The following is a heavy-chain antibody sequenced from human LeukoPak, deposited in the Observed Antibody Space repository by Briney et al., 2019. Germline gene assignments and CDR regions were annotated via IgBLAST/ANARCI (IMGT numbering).Heavy chain of an antibody. D-gene: IGHD2-8*01. Sequence: PSETLSLTCTVSGGSISSYYWSWIRQPPGKGLERIGYIYYSGSTNYNPSLKSRVTISVDTSKNQFSLKLSSVTAADTAVYYCARQCGGYCTNGVCYYNWFDPWGQGTLVTVSS. CDR2: IYYSGST. J-gene: IGHJ5*02. CDR3: ARQCGGYCTNGVCYYNWFDP. CDR1: GGSISSYY. V-gene: IGHV4-59*08.